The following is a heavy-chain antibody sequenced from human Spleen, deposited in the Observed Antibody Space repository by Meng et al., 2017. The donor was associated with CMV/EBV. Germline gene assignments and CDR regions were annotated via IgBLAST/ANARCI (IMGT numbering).Heavy chain of an antibody. V-gene: IGHV1-18*01. CDR1: GGTFSSYA. CDR2: ISAYNGNT. D-gene: IGHD1-1*01. CDR3: ARQTKSFAAPDV. Sequence: ASVKVSCKASGGTFSSYAISWVRQAPGQGLEWMGWISAYNGNTNYAQKLQGRVTMTTDTSTSTAYMELRSLRSEDTAVYYCARQTKSFAAPDVWGQGTTVTVSS. J-gene: IGHJ6*02.